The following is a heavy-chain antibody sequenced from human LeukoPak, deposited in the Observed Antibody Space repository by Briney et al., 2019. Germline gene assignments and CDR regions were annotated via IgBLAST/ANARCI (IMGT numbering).Heavy chain of an antibody. CDR2: IRDSAYRT. J-gene: IGHJ4*02. CDR1: RFTFSNYA. D-gene: IGHD5-18*01. Sequence: PGGSLRLSCAASRFTFSNYAMSWVRQAPGKGLEWVSSIRDSAYRTYYADSVKGRFTISRDNSKNTLYLQMNSLRAEDTAVYYCAKCPRWSSYGVFDYWGQGTLVTVSS. CDR3: AKCPRWSSYGVFDY. V-gene: IGHV3-23*01.